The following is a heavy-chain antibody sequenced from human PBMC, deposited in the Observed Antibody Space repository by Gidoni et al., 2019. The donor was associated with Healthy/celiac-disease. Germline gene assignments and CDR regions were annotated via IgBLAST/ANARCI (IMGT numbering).Heavy chain of an antibody. CDR3: ARHDCGVVVATPCWFDP. CDR2: IDPSDSYT. V-gene: IGHV5-10-1*03. D-gene: IGHD2-15*01. J-gene: IGHJ5*02. CDR1: GYSVTSYW. Sequence: EVQLVQSGDEVKNPGEALRSAGKGSGYSVTSYWTSWVRQMPGNGLELMGRIDPSDSYTNYSPSFQGHVTISTDKSISTAYRQWSSLKASDTAMYYCARHDCGVVVATPCWFDPWGQGTLVTVSS.